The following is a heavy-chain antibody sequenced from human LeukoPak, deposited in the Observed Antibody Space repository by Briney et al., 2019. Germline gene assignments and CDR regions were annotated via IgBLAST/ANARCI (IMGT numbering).Heavy chain of an antibody. CDR2: ISGSGGST. V-gene: IGHV3-23*01. Sequence: GGSLRLSCAASGFTFSSYAMSWVRQAPGKGLEWVSAISGSGGSTYYADSVKGRFTISRDNAKNTLYLQMNSLRAEDTAVYYCARGTPSELGWAGAFDIWGQGTMVTVSS. CDR3: ARGTPSELGWAGAFDI. CDR1: GFTFSSYA. J-gene: IGHJ3*02. D-gene: IGHD3-10*01.